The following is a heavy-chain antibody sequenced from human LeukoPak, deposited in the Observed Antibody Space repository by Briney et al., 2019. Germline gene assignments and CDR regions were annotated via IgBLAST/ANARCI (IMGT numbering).Heavy chain of an antibody. CDR1: GFTCSSYW. CDR2: IKQDGSEK. Sequence: GGSLRLSCAASGFTCSSYWMSWVRQAPGKGLEGVANIKQDGSEKYYVDSVKGRFTISRDNAKNSLYLQMNSLRAEDTAVYYCARGALRWFDYWGQGTLLTVSS. V-gene: IGHV3-7*01. CDR3: ARGALRWFDY. J-gene: IGHJ5*01. D-gene: IGHD4-17*01.